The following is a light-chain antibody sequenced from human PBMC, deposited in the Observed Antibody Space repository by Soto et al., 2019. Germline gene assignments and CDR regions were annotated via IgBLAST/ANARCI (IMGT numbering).Light chain of an antibody. CDR2: AAS. CDR3: QQANSFPLT. J-gene: IGKJ4*01. Sequence: IQMTQSASTLSGSVGERVIITFRASQSISNWLAWYQQKPGKAPKLLIYAASSLQSGVPSRFSGSGSGTDFTLTISSLQPEDFATYYCQQANSFPLTFGGGTNVDIK. CDR1: QSISNW. V-gene: IGKV1-12*01.